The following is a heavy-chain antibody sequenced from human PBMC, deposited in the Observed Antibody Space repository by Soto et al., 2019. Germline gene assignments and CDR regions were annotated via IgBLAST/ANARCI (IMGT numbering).Heavy chain of an antibody. CDR2: IYYSGST. CDR3: ARPSTGYCSSTSCHSTHYYYYYYMDV. CDR1: GDSISSYY. J-gene: IGHJ6*03. D-gene: IGHD2-2*01. Sequence: SETLSLTCTVSGDSISSYYWGWIRQTPGKGLEWIGSIYYSGSTYYNPSLKSRVTISVDTSKNQFSLKLSSVTAADTAVYYCARPSTGYCSSTSCHSTHYYYYYYMDVWGKGTTVTVSS. V-gene: IGHV4-39*01.